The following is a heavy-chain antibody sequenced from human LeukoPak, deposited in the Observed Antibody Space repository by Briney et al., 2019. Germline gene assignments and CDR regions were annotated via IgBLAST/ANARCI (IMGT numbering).Heavy chain of an antibody. Sequence: GESLKISCKGSGYSFSNYWIGWVRQMPGKGLEWMGIIYPGDSDTRYSPSFQGQVTISADKSISTAYLQWSSLKASDTAMYYCARQSAVADDRNFDYWGQGTLVTVSS. D-gene: IGHD6-19*01. CDR2: IYPGDSDT. CDR3: ARQSAVADDRNFDY. V-gene: IGHV5-51*01. J-gene: IGHJ4*02. CDR1: GYSFSNYW.